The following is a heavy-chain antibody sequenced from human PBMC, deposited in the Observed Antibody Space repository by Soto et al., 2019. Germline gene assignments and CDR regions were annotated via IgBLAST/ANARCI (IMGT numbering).Heavy chain of an antibody. CDR1: GFTFSRYA. Sequence: PGGSLRLSCAASGFTFSRYAMTWVRKAPGKGLEWVSAINSRGGSTYYADSVKGRFTISRDSSKNTLYLQMNSLRAEDTAVYYCARPEYSSSSYGMDVWGQGTTVTVSS. D-gene: IGHD6-6*01. CDR3: ARPEYSSSSYGMDV. CDR2: INSRGGST. V-gene: IGHV3-23*01. J-gene: IGHJ6*02.